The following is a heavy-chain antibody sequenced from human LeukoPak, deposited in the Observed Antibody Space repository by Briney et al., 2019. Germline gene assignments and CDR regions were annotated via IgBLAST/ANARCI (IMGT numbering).Heavy chain of an antibody. J-gene: IGHJ6*02. D-gene: IGHD2-2*01. V-gene: IGHV3-30*18. CDR3: AKSLWVPAAPSYYYYGMDV. Sequence: GGSLRLSCAASGFTFSSYGMHWVRQAPGKGLEWVAVISYDGSNEYYADSVKGRFTISRDNSKNTLYLQMNSLRAEDTAVYYCAKSLWVPAAPSYYYYGMDVWGQGTTVTVS. CDR1: GFTFSSYG. CDR2: ISYDGSNE.